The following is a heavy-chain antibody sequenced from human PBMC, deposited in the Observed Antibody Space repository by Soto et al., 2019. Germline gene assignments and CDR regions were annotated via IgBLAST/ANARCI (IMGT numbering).Heavy chain of an antibody. V-gene: IGHV5-51*01. CDR2: IYPGDSDT. Sequence: PXXSLKISCKGSGYSFTSYWIGWVRQMPGKCLEWMGIIYPGDSDTRYSPSFQGQVTISADKSISTAYLQWSSLKASDTAMYYCAITIFGVAQWGAFDIWGQGTMVTVSS. J-gene: IGHJ3*02. D-gene: IGHD3-3*01. CDR3: AITIFGVAQWGAFDI. CDR1: GYSFTSYW.